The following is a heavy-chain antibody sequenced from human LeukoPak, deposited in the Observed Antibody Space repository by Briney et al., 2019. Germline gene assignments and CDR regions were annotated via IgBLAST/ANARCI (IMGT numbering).Heavy chain of an antibody. CDR3: ATPDSSGYYYLY. CDR2: INHSGST. J-gene: IGHJ4*02. V-gene: IGHV4-34*01. D-gene: IGHD3-22*01. Sequence: SETLSLTCAVYGGSFSGYYWSWIRQPPGKGLEWIGEINHSGSTNYNPSLKSRVTISVDTSKNQFSLKLSSVTAADTAVYYCATPDSSGYYYLYWGQGTLVTVSS. CDR1: GGSFSGYY.